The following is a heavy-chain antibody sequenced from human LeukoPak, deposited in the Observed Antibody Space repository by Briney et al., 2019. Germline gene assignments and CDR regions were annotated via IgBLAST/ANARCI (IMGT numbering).Heavy chain of an antibody. Sequence: PSETLSLTCAVYGGSFSGYYWSWIRQPPGKGLEWIGEINHSGSTNYNPSLKSRVTISVDTSKNQFSLKLSSVTAADTAVYHCARGPIGATGIFGVVPTAYYYGMDVWGQGTTVTVSS. CDR1: GGSFSGYY. D-gene: IGHD3-3*01. V-gene: IGHV4-34*01. CDR2: INHSGST. CDR3: ARGPIGATGIFGVVPTAYYYGMDV. J-gene: IGHJ6*02.